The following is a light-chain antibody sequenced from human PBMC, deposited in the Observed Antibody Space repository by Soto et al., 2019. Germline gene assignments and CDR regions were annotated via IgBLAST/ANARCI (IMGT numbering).Light chain of an antibody. J-gene: IGKJ3*01. CDR1: QSVSSSY. CDR2: GAS. CDR3: QQYGSSLGFT. Sequence: EIVLTQSPGTLSLSPGERATLSCRASQSVSSSYLAWYQQKPGQAPRLLIYGASSRATGIPDRFSGSGSGTDFTLTISRLEPEDFAVYYCQQYGSSLGFTFDPGTKVDIK. V-gene: IGKV3-20*01.